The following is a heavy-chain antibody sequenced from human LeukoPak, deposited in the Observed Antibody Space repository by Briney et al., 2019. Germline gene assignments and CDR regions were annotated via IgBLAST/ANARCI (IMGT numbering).Heavy chain of an antibody. D-gene: IGHD2-15*01. Sequence: SETLSLTCTVSGGSISSYYWSWIRQPPGKGLEWIGYIYYSESTNYNPSLKSRVTISVDTSKNQFSLKLSSVTAADTAVYYCARVGGGMIRAFDIWGQGTMVTVSS. J-gene: IGHJ3*02. CDR1: GGSISSYY. CDR2: IYYSEST. V-gene: IGHV4-59*01. CDR3: ARVGGGMIRAFDI.